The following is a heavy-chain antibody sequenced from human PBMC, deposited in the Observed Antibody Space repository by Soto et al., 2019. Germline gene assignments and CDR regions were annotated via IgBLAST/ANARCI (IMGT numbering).Heavy chain of an antibody. CDR3: ARVRMGTTSYYFDY. J-gene: IGHJ4*02. CDR2: IIPIFGTA. CDR1: GGTFSNYA. D-gene: IGHD1-7*01. Sequence: ASVKVSCKASGGTFSNYAISWVRRAPGQGLEWMGGIIPIFGTANYAQKFQGRVTITADESTSTAYMELSSLRSEDTAVYYCARVRMGTTSYYFDYWGQGTLVTVSS. V-gene: IGHV1-69*13.